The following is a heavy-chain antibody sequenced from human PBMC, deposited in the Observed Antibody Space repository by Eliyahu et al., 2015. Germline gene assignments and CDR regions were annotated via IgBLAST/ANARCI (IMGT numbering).Heavy chain of an antibody. CDR2: IIGSGETT. D-gene: IGHD3-3*01. J-gene: IGHJ4*02. CDR3: TRLNSFGVLESCSHS. Sequence: EEQLVESGGGPVQTGGSLRLSCVASGFNFNXYAXPWVRQAPGKGLAWVSGIIGSGETTYYADSVKGRFIVSRDNSKNVLYLQMNSLRDEDTAIYYCTRLNSFGVLESCSHSWGQGTLVAVSP. CDR1: GFNFNXYA. V-gene: IGHV3-23*04.